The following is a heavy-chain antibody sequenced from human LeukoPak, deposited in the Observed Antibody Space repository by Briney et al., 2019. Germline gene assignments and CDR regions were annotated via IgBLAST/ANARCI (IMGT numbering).Heavy chain of an antibody. J-gene: IGHJ5*02. Sequence: ASVKVSCKASGYTFTGYYMHWVRQAPGQGLEWMGWINPNSGGTNYAQKFQGRVTMTRDTSISTAYMELSRLRSDDTAVYHCARDSNNYDSSGYYNWFDPWGQGTLVTVSS. CDR1: GYTFTGYY. D-gene: IGHD3-22*01. V-gene: IGHV1-2*02. CDR3: ARDSNNYDSSGYYNWFDP. CDR2: INPNSGGT.